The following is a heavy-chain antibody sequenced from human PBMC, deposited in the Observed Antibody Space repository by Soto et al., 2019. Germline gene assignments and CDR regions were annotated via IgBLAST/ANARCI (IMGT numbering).Heavy chain of an antibody. CDR2: IIPILGIA. Sequence: QVQLVHSGAEVKKPGSSVKVSCKASGGTFSSYTISWVRQAPGQGLEWMGRIIPILGIANYAQKYQGRVTITGDKSTRTSDMEPSSRITEDAAVYYYARAPHSNYVLAFGDRVENYYYYYYMHVWGKGTTVTVSS. V-gene: IGHV1-69*02. CDR3: ARAPHSNYVLAFGDRVENYYYYYYMHV. J-gene: IGHJ6*03. D-gene: IGHD4-4*01. CDR1: GGTFSSYT.